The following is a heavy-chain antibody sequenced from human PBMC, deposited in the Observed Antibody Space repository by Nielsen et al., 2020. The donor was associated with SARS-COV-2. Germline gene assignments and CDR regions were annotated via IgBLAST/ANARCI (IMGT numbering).Heavy chain of an antibody. J-gene: IGHJ4*02. CDR2: ISYDGSNK. V-gene: IGHV3-30*18. Sequence: GESLKISCAASGFTFSSYGMHWVRQAPGKGLEWVAVISYDGSNKYYADSVKGRFTISRDNSKNTLYLQMNSLRAEDTAVYYCAKDPYDFWSGRLYYFDYWGQGTLVTVSS. CDR3: AKDPYDFWSGRLYYFDY. D-gene: IGHD3-3*01. CDR1: GFTFSSYG.